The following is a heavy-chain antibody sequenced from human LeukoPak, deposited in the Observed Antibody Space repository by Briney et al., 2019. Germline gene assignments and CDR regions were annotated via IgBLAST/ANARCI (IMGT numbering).Heavy chain of an antibody. J-gene: IGHJ3*01. Sequence: NPSETLSLTCTVSGASISSSDYYWGWVRQPPGKGLEWIGSIFNSGHPYYNPALRSRVTISADKSNNQFSLKVTSVTAEDTAVYYCARPGTADQDAFDVWGQGTLVTVSS. CDR2: IFNSGHP. CDR3: ARPGTADQDAFDV. V-gene: IGHV4-39*01. CDR1: GASISSSDYY.